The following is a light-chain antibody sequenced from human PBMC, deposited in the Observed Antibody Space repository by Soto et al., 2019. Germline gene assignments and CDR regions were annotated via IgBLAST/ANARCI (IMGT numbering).Light chain of an antibody. CDR3: QQYYNWPCT. Sequence: EIVMTQSPATLSVSPGERPTLSCRASQSVSSNLVWYQQKPGQAPRLLIYGASTRATGIPARFSGSGSGTEFTLTISSLQSEDFAVCYCQQYYNWPCTTGHGTKLEIK. J-gene: IGKJ2*02. CDR2: GAS. CDR1: QSVSSN. V-gene: IGKV3-15*01.